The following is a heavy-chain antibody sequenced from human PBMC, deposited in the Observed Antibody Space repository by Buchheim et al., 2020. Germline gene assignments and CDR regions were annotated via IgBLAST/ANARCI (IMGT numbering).Heavy chain of an antibody. Sequence: QVQLQESGPGLVKSSQTLSLTCAVSGGSISSGGYSWSWIRQPPGKGLGWIGYIYYSGSTYYNPSLQSRVTISVDTSKNQSSLKLSSVNAADTAVYYCASPFYDSSGYYGYYYYGMDVWGQGTT. V-gene: IGHV4-30-4*07. CDR3: ASPFYDSSGYYGYYYYGMDV. CDR2: IYYSGST. D-gene: IGHD3-22*01. J-gene: IGHJ6*02. CDR1: GGSISSGGYS.